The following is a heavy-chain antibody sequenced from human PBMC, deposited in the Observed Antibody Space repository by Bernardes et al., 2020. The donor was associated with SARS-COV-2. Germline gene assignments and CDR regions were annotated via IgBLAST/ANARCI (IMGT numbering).Heavy chain of an antibody. CDR1: GYSFTSYW. CDR3: ARGYRDFYGSGSYYIRFDP. D-gene: IGHD3-10*01. V-gene: IGHV5-51*01. Sequence: GESLKISCKGSGYSFTSYWIGWVRQMPGKGLEWMGIIYPGDSDTRYSPSFQGQVTISADKSISTAYLQWSSLKASDTAMYYCARGYRDFYGSGSYYIRFDPWGQGTLVTVSS. J-gene: IGHJ5*02. CDR2: IYPGDSDT.